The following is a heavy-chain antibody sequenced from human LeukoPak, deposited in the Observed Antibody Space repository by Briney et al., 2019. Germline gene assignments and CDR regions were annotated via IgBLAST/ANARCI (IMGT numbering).Heavy chain of an antibody. CDR1: GFTFSSYG. Sequence: GGSLRLSCAASGFTFSSYGMSWVRQAPGKGLEWVSAIGGSGGSTYYADSVKGRFTISRDNSKNTLYLQMNSLRAEDTAVYYCAKGGYDYALSASHLDYWGQGTLVTVSS. CDR2: IGGSGGST. D-gene: IGHD3-16*01. V-gene: IGHV3-23*01. J-gene: IGHJ4*02. CDR3: AKGGYDYALSASHLDY.